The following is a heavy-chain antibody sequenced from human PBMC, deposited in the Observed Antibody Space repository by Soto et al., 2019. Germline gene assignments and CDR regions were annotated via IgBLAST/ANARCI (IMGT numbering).Heavy chain of an antibody. V-gene: IGHV1-58*01. CDR2: IVVGSGNT. J-gene: IGHJ6*02. CDR1: GFTFTSSA. CDR3: AAERTQDYYYYYGMDV. Sequence: ASVKVSCKASGFTFTSSAVQWVRQARGQRLEWIGWIVVGSGNTNYAQKFQERVTITRDMSTSTAYMELSSLRSEDTAVYYCAAERTQDYYYYYGMDVWGQGXTVTVSS.